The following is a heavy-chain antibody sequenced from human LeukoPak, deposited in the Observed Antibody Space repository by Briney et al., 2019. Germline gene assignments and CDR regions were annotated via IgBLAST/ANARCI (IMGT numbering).Heavy chain of an antibody. CDR2: ISNSGSMI. CDR1: GFTFSSYW. Sequence: GGSLRLSCAASGFTFSSYWMTWVRQAPGKGLEWVSYISNSGSMIYYADSVKGRFTLSRDNAKNSLYLQMNSLRDEDTAVYYCARGPISGWSADYWGQGTLVTVSP. CDR3: ARGPISGWSADY. V-gene: IGHV3-48*02. D-gene: IGHD6-19*01. J-gene: IGHJ4*02.